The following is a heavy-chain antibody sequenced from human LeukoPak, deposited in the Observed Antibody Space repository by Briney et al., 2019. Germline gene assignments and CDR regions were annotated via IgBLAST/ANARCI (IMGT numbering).Heavy chain of an antibody. CDR2: INPNSGGT. V-gene: IGHV1-2*02. CDR1: GYTFTGYY. CDR3: ARDPGSITIFGGLKLSNWFDP. Sequence: GASVKVSCKASGYTFTGYYMHWVRQAPGQGLEWMGWINPNSGGTNYAQKFQGRVTMTRDTSISTAYMELSRLRSDDTAVYYCARDPGSITIFGGLKLSNWFDPWGQGTLVTVSS. J-gene: IGHJ5*02. D-gene: IGHD3-3*01.